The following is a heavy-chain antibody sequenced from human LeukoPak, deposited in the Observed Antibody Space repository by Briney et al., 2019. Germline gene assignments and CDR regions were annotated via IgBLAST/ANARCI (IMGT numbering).Heavy chain of an antibody. CDR2: ISGSGGST. D-gene: IGHD4-17*01. Sequence: GGSLRLSCAASGFTFSSYAMHWVRQAPGKGLEWVSGISGSGGSTYHADSVKGRFTISRDNSKDTLFLQMDSLRAEDTALYYCTRGSYGDYGYWGQGTLVTVSS. V-gene: IGHV3-23*01. J-gene: IGHJ4*02. CDR3: TRGSYGDYGY. CDR1: GFTFSSYA.